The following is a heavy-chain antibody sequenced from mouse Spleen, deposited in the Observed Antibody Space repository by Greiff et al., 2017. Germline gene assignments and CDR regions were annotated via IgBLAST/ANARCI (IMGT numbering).Heavy chain of an antibody. CDR3: VRDGTTGVDY. J-gene: IGHJ2*01. V-gene: IGHV10-1*01. Sequence: EVQRVESGGGLVQPKGSLKLSCAASGFSFNTYAMNWVRQAPGKGLEWVARIRSKSNNYATYYADSVKDRFTISRDDSESMLYLQMNNLKTEDTAMYYCVRDGTTGVDYRGQGTTLTVSS. CDR2: IRSKSNNYAT. CDR1: GFSFNTYA. D-gene: IGHD2-12*01.